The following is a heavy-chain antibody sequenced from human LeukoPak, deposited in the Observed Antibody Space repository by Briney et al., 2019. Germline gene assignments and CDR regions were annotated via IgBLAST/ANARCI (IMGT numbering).Heavy chain of an antibody. Sequence: PGGSLRLSCAASRFTFSSYAMSWVRQAPGKGLEWVSTISGSGDRTYYADSVKGRFTISRDNAKNSLYLQMNSLRAEDTAVYYCAREVVIDFWRGYYVTPASGYIDVWGKGTTVTVSS. CDR2: ISGSGDRT. V-gene: IGHV3-23*01. CDR1: RFTFSSYA. J-gene: IGHJ6*04. CDR3: AREVVIDFWRGYYVTPASGYIDV. D-gene: IGHD3-3*01.